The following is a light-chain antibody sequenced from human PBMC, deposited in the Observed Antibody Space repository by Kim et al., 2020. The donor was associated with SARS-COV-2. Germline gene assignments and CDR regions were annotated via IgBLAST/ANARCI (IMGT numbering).Light chain of an antibody. Sequence: GQRLTISGSRTNSQNGSKPKICYQQAPGAAPKLLIYSYHQRPPGAPARFSGSKSGASASLAISGLQSEDEADYYCAVWDDSLNGRVFGGGTQLTVL. J-gene: IGLJ3*02. CDR3: AVWDDSLNGRV. V-gene: IGLV1-44*01. CDR1: NSQNGSKP. CDR2: SYH.